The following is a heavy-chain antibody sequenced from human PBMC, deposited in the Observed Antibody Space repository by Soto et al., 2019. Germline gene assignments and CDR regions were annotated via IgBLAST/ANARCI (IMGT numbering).Heavy chain of an antibody. Sequence: SGPTLVNPTQTLTLTCTFSGFSLSTSGVGVGWIRQPPGKALEWLALIYWNDDKRYSPSLKSRLTITKDTSKNQVVLTMTNMDPVDTATYYCAQSRTHIAAAGTNFDYWGQGTLVTAPQ. J-gene: IGHJ4*02. CDR2: IYWNDDK. D-gene: IGHD6-13*01. V-gene: IGHV2-5*01. CDR1: GFSLSTSGVG. CDR3: AQSRTHIAAAGTNFDY.